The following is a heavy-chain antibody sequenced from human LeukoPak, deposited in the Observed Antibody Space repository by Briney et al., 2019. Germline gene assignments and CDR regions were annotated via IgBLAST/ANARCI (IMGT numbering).Heavy chain of an antibody. Sequence: GGSLRLSCAASGFTFSSYAMSWVRQAPGKGLEWVSAISGSGGSTYYADSVKGRFTISRDNSKNTLYLQMNSLRAEDTAVYYCAKGYRGYQRHYYYMDVWGKGTTVTVSS. CDR1: GFTFSSYA. CDR2: ISGSGGST. CDR3: AKGYRGYQRHYYYMDV. V-gene: IGHV3-23*01. J-gene: IGHJ6*03. D-gene: IGHD2-2*01.